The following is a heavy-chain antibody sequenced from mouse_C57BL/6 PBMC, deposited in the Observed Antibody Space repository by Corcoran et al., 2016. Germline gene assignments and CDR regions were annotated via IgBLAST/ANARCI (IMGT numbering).Heavy chain of an antibody. CDR1: GYTFTTYE. CDR3: ASGNYVMDY. Sequence: QIQLVQSGPELKKPGETVKISCKASGYTFTTYEMSWVKQAPGKGLMWMGWINTYSGVPTYDDDFKGRFAFSLENSASTAYLQINNLKNEDTATYFCASGNYVMDYWGQGTSVTVSS. D-gene: IGHD1-1*02. V-gene: IGHV9-3*01. CDR2: INTYSGVP. J-gene: IGHJ4*01.